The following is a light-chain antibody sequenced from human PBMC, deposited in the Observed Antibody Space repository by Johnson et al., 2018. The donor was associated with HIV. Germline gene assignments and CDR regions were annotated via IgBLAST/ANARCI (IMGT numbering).Light chain of an antibody. CDR3: GTWDSSLGTYV. V-gene: IGLV1-51*02. CDR1: TYNIGNNY. J-gene: IGLJ1*01. Sequence: QSVLTQPPSVSAAPGQKVTISCSGSTYNIGNNYVSWYQQLPGTAPTLLIYKNDQRPSGIPDRFSGSKSGTSATLDITGLQTGDEADYYCGTWDSSLGTYVFGTGAKVTVL. CDR2: KND.